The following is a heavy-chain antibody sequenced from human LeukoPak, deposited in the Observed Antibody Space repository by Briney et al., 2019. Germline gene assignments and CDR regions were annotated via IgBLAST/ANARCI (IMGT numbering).Heavy chain of an antibody. CDR1: GYTFTGYY. V-gene: IGHV1-2*02. J-gene: IGHJ1*01. Sequence: ASVKVSCKASGYTFTGYYLHWVRQAPGQGLEWMGWINPNSGGTNYAQKFQGRVTMTRDTSIITAYMELSRLRSDDTAVYFCARGYYDSSDYEYFQHWGQGTLVTVSS. D-gene: IGHD3-22*01. CDR3: ARGYYDSSDYEYFQH. CDR2: INPNSGGT.